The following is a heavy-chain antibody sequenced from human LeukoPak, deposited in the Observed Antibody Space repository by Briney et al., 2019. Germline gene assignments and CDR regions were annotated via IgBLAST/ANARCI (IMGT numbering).Heavy chain of an antibody. Sequence: SETLSLTCAVYGGSFSGYYWSWIRQPPGKGLEWIGEINHSGSTSYNPSLKSRVTISVDTSKNQFSLKLSSVTAADTAVYYCARVQNPIDYDFWSGYYSRFYYYGMDVWGQGTTVTVSS. V-gene: IGHV4-34*01. D-gene: IGHD3-3*01. CDR1: GGSFSGYY. CDR3: ARVQNPIDYDFWSGYYSRFYYYGMDV. J-gene: IGHJ6*02. CDR2: INHSGST.